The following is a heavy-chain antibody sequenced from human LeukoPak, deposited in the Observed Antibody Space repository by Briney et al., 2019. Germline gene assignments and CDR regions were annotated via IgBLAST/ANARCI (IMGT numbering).Heavy chain of an antibody. D-gene: IGHD6-13*01. J-gene: IGHJ3*02. CDR3: ARRIAAADSFDI. CDR2: INYSGST. CDR1: GGSISSYY. V-gene: IGHV4-59*01. Sequence: SETLSLTCTVSGGSISSYYWSWIRQPPGNGLEWIAYINYSGSTNYKSSLKSRVTISVDTSKNQFSLKLSSVTAADTAVYYCARRIAAADSFDIWGQGRMVTVSP.